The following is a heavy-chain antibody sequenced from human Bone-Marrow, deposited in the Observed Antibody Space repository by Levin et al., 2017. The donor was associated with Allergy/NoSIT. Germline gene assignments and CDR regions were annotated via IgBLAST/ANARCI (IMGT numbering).Heavy chain of an antibody. D-gene: IGHD2-15*01. Sequence: GGSLRLSCKGSGSSFTSYWIGWVRQMPGKGLEWMGIIYPGDSDTRYSPSFQGQVTISADKSISTAYLQWSSLKASDTAMYYCALLRRDIVVVVAATPYYYYYMDVWGKGTTVTVSS. CDR2: IYPGDSDT. CDR1: GSSFTSYW. J-gene: IGHJ6*03. V-gene: IGHV5-51*01. CDR3: ALLRRDIVVVVAATPYYYYYMDV.